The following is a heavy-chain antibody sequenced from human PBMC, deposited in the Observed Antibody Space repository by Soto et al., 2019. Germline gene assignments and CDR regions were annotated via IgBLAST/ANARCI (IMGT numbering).Heavy chain of an antibody. V-gene: IGHV1-69*12. CDR2: IIPIFGTA. D-gene: IGHD3-3*01. J-gene: IGHJ5*02. CDR1: GGTFSSYA. Sequence: QVQLVQSGAEVKKPGSSVKVSCKASGGTFSSYAISWVRQAPGQGLEWMGGIIPIFGTANYAQKFQGRVTITADESTSTXFMELSSLRSEDTAVYYCARSLVTIFGVPRGNWFDPWGQGTLVTVSS. CDR3: ARSLVTIFGVPRGNWFDP.